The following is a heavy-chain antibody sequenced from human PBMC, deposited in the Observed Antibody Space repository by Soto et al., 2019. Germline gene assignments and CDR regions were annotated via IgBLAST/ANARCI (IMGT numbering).Heavy chain of an antibody. CDR1: GYTFTSYY. Sequence: ASENVSYKPSGYTFTSYYILWGGQAPRQGLECMGIINPSGGSTRYAQKFQGRVTMTRDTSTSTVYMELSSLRSEDTAVYYCARTPRTTAVTPGAYFDYWGQGTLVTVSS. CDR2: INPSGGST. CDR3: ARTPRTTAVTPGAYFDY. V-gene: IGHV1-46*01. J-gene: IGHJ4*02. D-gene: IGHD4-17*01.